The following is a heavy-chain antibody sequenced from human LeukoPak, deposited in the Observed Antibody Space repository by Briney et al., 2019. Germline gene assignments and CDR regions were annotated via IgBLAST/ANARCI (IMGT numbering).Heavy chain of an antibody. CDR3: ARGSSGQWSDY. CDR1: GGSISSGSYY. V-gene: IGHV4-31*03. Sequence: PSETLSLTCTVSGGSISSGSYYWSWIRQPAGKGLEWIGYIYYSGSTYYNPSLKSRVTISVDTSKNQFSLKLSSVTAADTAVYYCARGSSGQWSDYWGQGTLVTVSS. CDR2: IYYSGST. D-gene: IGHD3-22*01. J-gene: IGHJ4*02.